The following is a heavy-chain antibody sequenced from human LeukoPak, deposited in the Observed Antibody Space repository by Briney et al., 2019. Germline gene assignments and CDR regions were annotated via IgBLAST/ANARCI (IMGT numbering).Heavy chain of an antibody. D-gene: IGHD2-2*01. CDR1: SGSFSGNY. Sequence: ETLSLTCGVHSGSFSGNYWSWVRQPPGKGLEWIGDINRCGSPNYNPSLKSRVTISLDTSKNQLSLRLASVTAADTAIYYCASAMYRLFDYWGQGSLVIVSS. CDR2: INRCGSP. CDR3: ASAMYRLFDY. J-gene: IGHJ4*02. V-gene: IGHV4-34*01.